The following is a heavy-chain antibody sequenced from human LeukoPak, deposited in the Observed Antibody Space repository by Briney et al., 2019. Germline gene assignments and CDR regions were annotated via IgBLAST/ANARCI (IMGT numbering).Heavy chain of an antibody. D-gene: IGHD3-10*01. Sequence: SETLSLTCTVSGGSLSSYYWSWIRQPPGKGLEWIGYIYTTGNTNYNPSLKSRVTISVDTSKNQFSLQLTSVTATDTAVYFCARHRGVSYYFDFWGQGTLVTVSS. V-gene: IGHV4-4*09. CDR2: IYTTGNT. J-gene: IGHJ4*02. CDR3: ARHRGVSYYFDF. CDR1: GGSLSSYY.